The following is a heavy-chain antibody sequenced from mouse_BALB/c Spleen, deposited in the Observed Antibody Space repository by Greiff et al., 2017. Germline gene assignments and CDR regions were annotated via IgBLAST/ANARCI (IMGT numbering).Heavy chain of an antibody. CDR1: GFSLTGYG. CDR2: IWGDGST. J-gene: IGHJ4*01. D-gene: IGHD4-1*01. Sequence: QVQLKESGPGLVAPSQSLSITCTVSGFSLTGYGVNWVRQPPGKGLEWLGMIWGDGSTDYNSALKSRLSISKDNSKSQVFLKMNSLQTDDTARYYCARDEEDWGYAMDYWGQGTSVTVSS. CDR3: ARDEEDWGYAMDY. V-gene: IGHV2-6-7*01.